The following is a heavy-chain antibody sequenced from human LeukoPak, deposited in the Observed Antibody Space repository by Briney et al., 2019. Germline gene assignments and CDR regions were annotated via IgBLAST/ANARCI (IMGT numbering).Heavy chain of an antibody. V-gene: IGHV4-61*02. J-gene: IGHJ6*03. Sequence: SETLSLTCTVSGGSIRSVGNFYWSWIRQPAGRGLEWIGRIYTSESIYYNPSLKSRVTISLDTSKNQFSLKLTSVTAADTAVYYCARVSYYDFWSGSMNYYYYYMDVWGKGTTVTVSS. CDR1: GGSIRSVGNFY. D-gene: IGHD3-3*01. CDR2: IYTSESI. CDR3: ARVSYYDFWSGSMNYYYYYMDV.